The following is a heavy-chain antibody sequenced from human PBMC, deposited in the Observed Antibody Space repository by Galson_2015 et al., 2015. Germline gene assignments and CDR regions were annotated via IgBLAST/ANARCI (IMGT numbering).Heavy chain of an antibody. CDR3: ARVGAAVNFDY. V-gene: IGHV4-30-2*01. CDR2: IYHSGST. D-gene: IGHD1-26*01. Sequence: TLSLTCAVSGGSISSGGYSWSWIRQPPGKGLEWIGYIYHSGSTYYNPSLKSRVTISVDRSKNQFSLKLSSVTAADTAVYYCARVGAAVNFDYWGQGTLVAVSS. J-gene: IGHJ4*02. CDR1: GGSISSGGYS.